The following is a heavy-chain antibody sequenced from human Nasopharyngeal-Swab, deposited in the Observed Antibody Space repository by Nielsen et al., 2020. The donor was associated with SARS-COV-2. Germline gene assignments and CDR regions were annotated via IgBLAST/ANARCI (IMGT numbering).Heavy chain of an antibody. CDR1: GYTFTSYG. CDR3: ARDRNDDGYFDY. J-gene: IGHJ4*02. V-gene: IGHV1-18*01. Sequence: SVQVSSKASGYTFTSYGIIWVRQAPGQGLEWMGWISAYNGNTNYAQKLQGRVTMTTDTSTSTAYMELRSLRSDDTAVYYCARDRNDDGYFDYWGQGTLVTVSS. D-gene: IGHD1-1*01. CDR2: ISAYNGNT.